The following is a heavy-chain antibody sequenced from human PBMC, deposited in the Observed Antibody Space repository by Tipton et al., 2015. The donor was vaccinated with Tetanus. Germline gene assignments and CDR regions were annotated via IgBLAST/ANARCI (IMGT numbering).Heavy chain of an antibody. CDR3: ARDQARGARGWNYFDY. Sequence: TLSLTCTVSGGSISSGGYYWSWIRQHPGKGLEWIGDIYYSGGTYYNPSLKSRVTISGDTSKNQFSLKLNSGTAADTAVYYCARDQARGARGWNYFDYWGQGTLVTVSS. J-gene: IGHJ4*02. CDR2: IYYSGGT. V-gene: IGHV4-31*03. CDR1: GGSISSGGYY. D-gene: IGHD1-26*01.